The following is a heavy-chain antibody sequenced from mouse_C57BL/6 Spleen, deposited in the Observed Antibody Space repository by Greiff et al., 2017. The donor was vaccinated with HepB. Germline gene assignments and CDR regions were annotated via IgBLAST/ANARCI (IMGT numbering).Heavy chain of an antibody. D-gene: IGHD2-5*01. J-gene: IGHJ2*01. CDR1: GFNIKDDY. Sequence: EVQLQQSGAELVRPGASVKLSCTASGFNIKDDYMHWVKQRPEQGLEWIGWIDPENGDTEYASKFQGKATITADTSSNTAYLQLSSLTSEDTAVYYCTTGIVTGYYFDYWGQGTTLTVSS. CDR3: TTGIVTGYYFDY. CDR2: IDPENGDT. V-gene: IGHV14-4*01.